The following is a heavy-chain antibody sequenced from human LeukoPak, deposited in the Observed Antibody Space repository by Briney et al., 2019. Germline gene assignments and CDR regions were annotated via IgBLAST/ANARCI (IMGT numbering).Heavy chain of an antibody. CDR2: MKGDGSEI. J-gene: IGHJ3*01. V-gene: IGHV3-7*01. CDR1: GFTFSTYW. Sequence: GGSLRLSCAASGFTFSTYWMTWVRQAPGKGQEWVANMKGDGSEIYYVDSVKGRFTISRDNAKNLLYLQMNSLRAEDTAVYYCARPGYTAGYDLWGQGTLVTVSS. CDR3: ARPGYTAGYDL. D-gene: IGHD3-9*01.